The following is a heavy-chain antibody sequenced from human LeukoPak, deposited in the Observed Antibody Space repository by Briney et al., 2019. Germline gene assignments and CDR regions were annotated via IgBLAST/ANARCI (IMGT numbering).Heavy chain of an antibody. J-gene: IGHJ5*02. CDR1: GGSISSSSHY. D-gene: IGHD3-9*01. Sequence: SETLSLTCTVSGGSISSSSHYWGWIRQPPGKGLEWIVSIYYSGNTYYSLSLKSRVTISVDTSRNQFSLKLTSVTAADTAVYYCARHADYDILTGLFDPWGQGTLVTVSS. CDR2: IYYSGNT. CDR3: ARHADYDILTGLFDP. V-gene: IGHV4-39*01.